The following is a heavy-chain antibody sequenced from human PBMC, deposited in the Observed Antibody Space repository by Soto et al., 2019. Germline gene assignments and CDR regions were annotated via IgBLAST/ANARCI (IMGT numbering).Heavy chain of an antibody. D-gene: IGHD6-19*01. CDR2: ISPYNGDT. CDR3: ARVRKIAVAQRTPYYVMDV. J-gene: IGHJ6*02. CDR1: GYAFTTYV. Sequence: ASVKVSCKPSGYAFTTYVITWVRQAPGQGLEWMGWISPYNGDTNYAQKLQGRVTMTTDTSTSTAYMELRSLRSGDTAVYYCARVRKIAVAQRTPYYVMDVWGQGTAVTVSS. V-gene: IGHV1-18*01.